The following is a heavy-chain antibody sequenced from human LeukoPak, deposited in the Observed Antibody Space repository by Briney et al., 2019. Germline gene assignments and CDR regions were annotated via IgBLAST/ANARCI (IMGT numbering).Heavy chain of an antibody. CDR1: GGFISSGAYY. CDR3: ARDRGGLGATDY. D-gene: IGHD1-26*01. V-gene: IGHV4-30-4*08. CDR2: ISYSGST. J-gene: IGHJ4*02. Sequence: SETQSLTCTVSGGFISSGAYYWSWVRQPPGKGLEWIAYISYSGSTYYNPSLKSQVTISIDTSKNQFSLKLSSVTAADTAVYYCARDRGGLGATDYWGQGTLVTVSS.